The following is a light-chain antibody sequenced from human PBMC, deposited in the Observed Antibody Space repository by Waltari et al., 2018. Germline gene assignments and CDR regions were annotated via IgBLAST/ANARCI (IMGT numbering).Light chain of an antibody. V-gene: IGLV3-19*01. CDR1: SLRRYS. J-gene: IGLJ2*01. Sequence: SSELTQDPTVSVALGPTVRITCTGDSLRRYSESWYQQRPGQAPVLVFYGQDNRPSGIPDRFSGSTSGDTATLTITGTQAEDEADYYCLSRDISSTRFFGGGTRLTV. CDR2: GQD. CDR3: LSRDISSTRF.